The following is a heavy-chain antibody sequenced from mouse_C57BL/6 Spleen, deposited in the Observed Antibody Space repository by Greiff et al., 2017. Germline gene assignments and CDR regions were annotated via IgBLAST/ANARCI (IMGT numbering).Heavy chain of an antibody. J-gene: IGHJ4*01. CDR1: GYTFTSYW. V-gene: IGHV1-72*01. CDR3: ARDTTVVATRGYAMDY. D-gene: IGHD1-1*01. Sequence: QVQLQQPGAELVKPGASVKLSCKASGYTFTSYWMHWVKQRPGRGLEWIGRIDPNSGGTKYNEKFKSKATLTVDKPSSTAYMQLSSLTSEDSAVYYCARDTTVVATRGYAMDYWGQGTSVTVSS. CDR2: IDPNSGGT.